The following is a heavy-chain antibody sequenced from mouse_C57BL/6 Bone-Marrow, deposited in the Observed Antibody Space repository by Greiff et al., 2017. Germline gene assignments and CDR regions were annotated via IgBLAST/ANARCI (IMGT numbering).Heavy chain of an antibody. V-gene: IGHV1-76*01. D-gene: IGHD1-1*01. Sequence: QVQLQQSGAELVRPGASVKLSCKASGYTFTDYYINWVKQRPGQGLEWIARIYPGSGNTYYNEKFKGKATLTAEKSSSTAYMQLSSLTSEDSAVYFCARWELRYPYAMDYWGQGTSVTVSS. CDR1: GYTFTDYY. CDR3: ARWELRYPYAMDY. CDR2: IYPGSGNT. J-gene: IGHJ4*01.